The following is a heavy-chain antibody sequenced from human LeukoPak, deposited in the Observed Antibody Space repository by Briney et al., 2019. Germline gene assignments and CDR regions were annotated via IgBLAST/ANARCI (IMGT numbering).Heavy chain of an antibody. V-gene: IGHV3-15*01. Sequence: GGSLRLSCAASGFTFSNAWMSWVRQAPGKGLEWVGRIKSKTDGGTTDYAAPVKGRFTISRDDSKNTLYLQMNSLKTEDTAVYYCTTDPGEWLLFNDAFDIWGQGTMVTVSS. CDR1: GFTFSNAW. CDR2: IKSKTDGGTT. D-gene: IGHD3-3*01. J-gene: IGHJ3*02. CDR3: TTDPGEWLLFNDAFDI.